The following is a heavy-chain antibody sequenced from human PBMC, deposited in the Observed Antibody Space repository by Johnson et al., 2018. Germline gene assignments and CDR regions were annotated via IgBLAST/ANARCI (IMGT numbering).Heavy chain of an antibody. CDR1: GVTLSNCI. CDR2: ISHDEIDK. V-gene: IGHV3-30-3*01. J-gene: IGHJ3*02. CDR3: ARGAYSSGRAGIFAI. Sequence: VQLVESGGGVVQPGTSLRLSCGVSGVTLSNCIMHWVRQAPGKGLEWVALISHDEIDKQYGDSAKDRFTISRDISKNTVYLQMNSLRDEDTAVYYCARGAYSSGRAGIFAIWGQGTMVTVSS. D-gene: IGHD3-22*01.